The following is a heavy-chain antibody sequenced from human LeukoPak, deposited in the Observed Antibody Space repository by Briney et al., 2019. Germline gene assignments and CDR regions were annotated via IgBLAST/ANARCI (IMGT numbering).Heavy chain of an antibody. CDR1: GFTFSSYA. CDR3: AKDFSVWGSYPAFDI. J-gene: IGHJ3*02. CDR2: ISGSGGTT. V-gene: IGHV3-23*01. Sequence: GASLRLSCAASGFTFSSYAMSWVRQAPGRGLEWVSAISGSGGTTYYADSVKGRFTISRDNSKNTLYPQMNSLRAEDTAVYYCAKDFSVWGSYPAFDIWGQGTMVTVSS. D-gene: IGHD1-26*01.